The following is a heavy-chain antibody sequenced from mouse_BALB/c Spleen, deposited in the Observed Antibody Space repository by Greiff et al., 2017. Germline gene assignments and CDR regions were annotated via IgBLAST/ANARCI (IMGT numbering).Heavy chain of an antibody. CDR1: GYSITSDYA. CDR2: ISYSGST. V-gene: IGHV3-2*02. J-gene: IGHJ4*01. CDR3: ARLDRYAMDY. Sequence: EVHLVESGPGLVKPSQSLSLTCTVTGYSITSDYAWNWIRQFPGNKLEWMGYISYSGSTSYNPSLKSRISITRDTSKNQFFLQLNSVTTEDTATYYCARLDRYAMDYWGQGTSVTVSS.